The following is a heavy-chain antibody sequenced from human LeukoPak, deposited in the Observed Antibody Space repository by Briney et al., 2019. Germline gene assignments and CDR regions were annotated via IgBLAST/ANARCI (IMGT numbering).Heavy chain of an antibody. V-gene: IGHV5-51*01. D-gene: IGHD5-18*01. J-gene: IGHJ6*03. Sequence: GESLKISCKGSGYSFATYWIGWVRQMPGKGLEWMGIIYPGDSDTRYSPSFQGQVTISADKSISTAYLQWSSLKASDTAMYYCARQGSGYSPTYYYYMDVWGKGTTVTISS. CDR1: GYSFATYW. CDR2: IYPGDSDT. CDR3: ARQGSGYSPTYYYYMDV.